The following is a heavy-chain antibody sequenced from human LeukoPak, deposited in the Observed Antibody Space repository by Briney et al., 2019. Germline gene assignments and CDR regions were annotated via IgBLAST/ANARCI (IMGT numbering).Heavy chain of an antibody. CDR2: INPSGGST. D-gene: IGHD6-13*01. Sequence: ASVKVSCKASGYTFTSYYMLWVRQAPGQGLEWMGIINPSGGSTSYAQKFQGRVTMTRDTSTSTVYMELSSLRSEDTAVYYCARVMEQQLADNWFDPWGQGTLVTVSS. V-gene: IGHV1-46*01. CDR1: GYTFTSYY. J-gene: IGHJ5*02. CDR3: ARVMEQQLADNWFDP.